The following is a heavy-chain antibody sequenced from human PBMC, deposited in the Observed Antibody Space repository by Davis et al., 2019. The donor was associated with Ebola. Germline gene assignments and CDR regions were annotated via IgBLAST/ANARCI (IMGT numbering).Heavy chain of an antibody. D-gene: IGHD2/OR15-2a*01. J-gene: IGHJ3*01. CDR3: AKDNRNIWSEV. V-gene: IGHV3-21*04. Sequence: GGSLRLSCAASGFTFSSYSMNWVRQAPGKGLEWVSFISSSSNYIYYADSVKVRFTISRDNSKNTLYLQMNGLRVEDTAIYYCAKDNRNIWSEVWGQGTMVTVSS. CDR2: ISSSSNYI. CDR1: GFTFSSYS.